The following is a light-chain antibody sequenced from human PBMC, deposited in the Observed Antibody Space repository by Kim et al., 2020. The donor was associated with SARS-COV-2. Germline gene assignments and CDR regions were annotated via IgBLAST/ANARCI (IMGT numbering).Light chain of an antibody. V-gene: IGKV3-15*01. CDR3: QHYNTWPPT. CDR1: QSVSRY. J-gene: IGKJ2*01. CDR2: SAS. Sequence: SVSPGERATLSCMASQSVSRYVAWYQQKPGQAPRVLIYSASSRASDIPVRFSASGSGTEFTLTISSLQSEDFAVYYCQHYNTWPPTLGQGTKLEI.